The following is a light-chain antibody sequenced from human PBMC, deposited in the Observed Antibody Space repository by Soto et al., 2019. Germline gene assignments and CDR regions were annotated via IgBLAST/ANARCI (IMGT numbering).Light chain of an antibody. J-gene: IGKJ4*01. CDR1: QSISSY. V-gene: IGKV1-39*01. CDR3: QHSYSTPLT. Sequence: DILMTQSPSSLSSSVGERVTITCRASQSISSYLNWYQQKPGQAPKLLIYAASSLQSGVPSRFSGSGSGTDFTLTISSLQPEYFATYCCQHSYSTPLTFGGGTKVEIK. CDR2: AAS.